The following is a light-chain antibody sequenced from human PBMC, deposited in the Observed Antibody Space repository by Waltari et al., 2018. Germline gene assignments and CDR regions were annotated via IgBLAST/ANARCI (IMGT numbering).Light chain of an antibody. CDR3: SSYAGSTWVV. CDR1: NSDIGGYNY. Sequence: QSALTQPPSASGSPGQSVTISCTGTNSDIGGYNYVSWYQQHPGKAPRLMIYEVNKRPSGVTDGVTGSKAGNTASLTVSTLQADDEADYFCSSYAGSTWVVFGGGTKLTVL. J-gene: IGLJ2*01. V-gene: IGLV2-8*01. CDR2: EVN.